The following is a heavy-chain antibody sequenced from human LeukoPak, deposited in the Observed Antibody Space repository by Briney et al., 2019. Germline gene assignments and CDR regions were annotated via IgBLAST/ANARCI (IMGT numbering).Heavy chain of an antibody. CDR1: GFTFSNYA. V-gene: IGHV3-30*04. D-gene: IGHD5-12*01. CDR2: TSYDGSNK. CDR3: ARSLATLYYYMDV. Sequence: PGRSLRLSCAASGFTFSNYAMHWVRQAPGKGLEWVAVTSYDGSNKYYADSVKGRFTISRDNSKNTLYLQMNSLRAEDTAVYYCARSLATLYYYMDVWGKGTTVTVSS. J-gene: IGHJ6*03.